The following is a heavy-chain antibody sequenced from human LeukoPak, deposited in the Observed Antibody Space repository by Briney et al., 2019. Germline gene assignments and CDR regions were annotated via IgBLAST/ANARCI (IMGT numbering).Heavy chain of an antibody. V-gene: IGHV4-61*02. J-gene: IGHJ4*02. CDR1: GGSISSGSYY. CDR2: IYTSGST. Sequence: SQTLSLTCTVSGGSISSGSYYWSWIRQPAGKGLEWIGRIYTSGSTNYNPSLKSRVTISVDTSKNQFSLKLSSVTAADTAVYYCARLPNYDYGVGGSDYWGQGTLVTVSS. CDR3: ARLPNYDYGVGGSDY. D-gene: IGHD5-12*01.